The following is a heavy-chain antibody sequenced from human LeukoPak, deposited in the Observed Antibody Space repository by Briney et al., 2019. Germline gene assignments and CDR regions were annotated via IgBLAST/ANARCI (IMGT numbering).Heavy chain of an antibody. CDR2: INWNGGST. D-gene: IGHD6-19*01. CDR3: ARSPLIAVAGTFDY. J-gene: IGHJ4*02. V-gene: IGHV3-20*04. Sequence: PGGSLRLSCAASGLTFDDYGMSWVRQAPGKGLEWVSGINWNGGSTGYADSVKGRFTISRDNAKNSLHLQMNSLRAEDTALYYCARSPLIAVAGTFDYWGQGTLVTVSS. CDR1: GLTFDDYG.